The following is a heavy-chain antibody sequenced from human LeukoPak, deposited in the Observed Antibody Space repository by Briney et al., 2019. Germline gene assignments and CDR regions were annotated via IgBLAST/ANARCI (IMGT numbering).Heavy chain of an antibody. CDR1: GFIFSSSD. CDR3: ARDSKRFGHRDASDI. D-gene: IGHD3-10*01. Sequence: GGSLRLSCAASGFIFSSSDMHWVRQAPGKGLEWVAIIYYDGHNKYNADSVKGRFTISRDNSKNMLFLQLNSLRVEDTAVYYCARDSKRFGHRDASDIWGQGTMVTVSS. CDR2: IYYDGHNK. V-gene: IGHV3-33*01. J-gene: IGHJ3*02.